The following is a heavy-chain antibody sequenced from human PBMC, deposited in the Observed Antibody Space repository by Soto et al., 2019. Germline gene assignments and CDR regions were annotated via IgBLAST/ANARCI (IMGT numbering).Heavy chain of an antibody. V-gene: IGHV4-61*01. CDR3: ARDIRGFSRAFDY. CDR2: IYSSGNT. CDR1: GYSVSSDNYY. D-gene: IGHD5-18*01. J-gene: IGHJ4*02. Sequence: PXETLSLTCTVAGYSVSSDNYYWTWIRQPPGKGLEWIGYIYSSGNTNYNPSLKSRVTISLDTSSNQFSLKLTSVTAADTAVYYCARDIRGFSRAFDYWGQGTLVTVSS.